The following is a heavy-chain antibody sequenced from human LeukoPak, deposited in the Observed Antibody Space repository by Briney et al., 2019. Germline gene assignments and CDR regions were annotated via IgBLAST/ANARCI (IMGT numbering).Heavy chain of an antibody. CDR1: GGSISSSSYY. J-gene: IGHJ4*02. V-gene: IGHV4-39*01. CDR3: ARGTDFWRAFDY. Sequence: PSETLSLTCTVSGGSISSSSYYWGWIRQPPGKGLEWIGSIYYSGSTYYDPSLKSRVTISVDTSKNQFSLKLSSVTAADTAVYYCARGTDFWRAFDYWGQGTLVTVSS. CDR2: IYYSGST. D-gene: IGHD3-3*01.